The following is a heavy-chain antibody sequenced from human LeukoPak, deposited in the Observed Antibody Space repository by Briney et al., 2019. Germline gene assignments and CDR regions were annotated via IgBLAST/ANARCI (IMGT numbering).Heavy chain of an antibody. CDR3: SKGRSNFGYLSGDY. J-gene: IGHJ4*02. Sequence: GGSLRLSCAASGFTFSDFAMTWVRQAPGKGLEWVSAMSGSGDATYYADSVKGRFTISRDNSKSTLYLQMNDVETEDTAIYYCSKGRSNFGYLSGDYWGQGALVTVSS. CDR2: MSGSGDAT. CDR1: GFTFSDFA. V-gene: IGHV3-23*01. D-gene: IGHD1-20*01.